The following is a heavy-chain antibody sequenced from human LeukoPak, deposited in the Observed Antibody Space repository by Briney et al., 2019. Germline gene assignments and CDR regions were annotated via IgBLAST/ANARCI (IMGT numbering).Heavy chain of an antibody. CDR1: GYRFTSYW. J-gene: IGHJ4*02. CDR3: ARHPSYTSGWPLDY. V-gene: IGHV5-51*01. CDR2: IYLGDSDT. Sequence: GESLKNSCKGSGYRFTSYWIGWVRQMPGKGLEWMGIIYLGDSDTRYSPSFQGQVTISADKSISTAYLQWSSLKASDTAMYYCARHPSYTSGWPLDYWGQGTLVTVSS. D-gene: IGHD6-19*01.